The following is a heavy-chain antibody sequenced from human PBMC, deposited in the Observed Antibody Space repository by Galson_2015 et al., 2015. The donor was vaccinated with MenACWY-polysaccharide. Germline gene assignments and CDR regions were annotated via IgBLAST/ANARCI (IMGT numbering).Heavy chain of an antibody. CDR1: GFTFSSYA. D-gene: IGHD6-13*01. Sequence: SLRLSCAASGFTFSSYAMSWVRQAPGKGLEWVSVISDSGINTYYADSVKGRFTISRDNSRNTLYLQMNSLRAEDTAVYYCARGLSSTGYDYWGQGTLVTVSS. CDR2: ISDSGINT. V-gene: IGHV3-23*01. J-gene: IGHJ4*02. CDR3: ARGLSSTGYDY.